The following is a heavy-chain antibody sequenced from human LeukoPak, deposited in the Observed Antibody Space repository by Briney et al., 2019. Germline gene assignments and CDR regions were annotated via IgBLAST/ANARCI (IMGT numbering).Heavy chain of an antibody. CDR3: ARRHLGFCSGGSCRNFDY. Sequence: PSETLSLTCAVYGRSFSGYYWSWIRQPPGKGLEWIGEINHSGSTNYNPSLKSRVTISVDTSKNQFSLKLSSVTAADTAVYYCARRHLGFCSGGSCRNFDYWGQGTLVTVSS. D-gene: IGHD2-15*01. CDR2: INHSGST. V-gene: IGHV4-34*01. CDR1: GRSFSGYY. J-gene: IGHJ4*02.